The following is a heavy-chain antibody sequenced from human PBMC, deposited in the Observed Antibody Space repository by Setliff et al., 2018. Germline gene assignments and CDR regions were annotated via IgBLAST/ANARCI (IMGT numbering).Heavy chain of an antibody. V-gene: IGHV4-39*07. CDR3: ARRETYYNFWSGYYAY. CDR2: IYYSGST. D-gene: IGHD3-3*01. CDR1: GGSISSSSYY. J-gene: IGHJ4*02. Sequence: SETLSLTCTVSGGSISSSSYYWGWIRPPPGKGLEWIGSIYYSGSTYYNPSLKSRVTISVDTSKNQFSLKLSSVTAADTAVYYCARRETYYNFWSGYYAYWGQGTLVTVSS.